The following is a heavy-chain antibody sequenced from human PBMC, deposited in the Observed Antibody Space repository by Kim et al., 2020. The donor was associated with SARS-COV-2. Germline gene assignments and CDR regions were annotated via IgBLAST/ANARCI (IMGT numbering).Heavy chain of an antibody. V-gene: IGHV1-3*01. D-gene: IGHD4-4*01. Sequence: ASVKVSCKAYGYTFKSYPIHWLRQAPGQRPEWMGWVNAANDETQYSQKFQGRVTITRDTSANTAYMELRRLTTKDTAIYYCARDMDPTVYDYWGQGPLVTVPS. CDR3: ARDMDPTVYDY. J-gene: IGHJ4*02. CDR2: VNAANDET. CDR1: GYTFKSYP.